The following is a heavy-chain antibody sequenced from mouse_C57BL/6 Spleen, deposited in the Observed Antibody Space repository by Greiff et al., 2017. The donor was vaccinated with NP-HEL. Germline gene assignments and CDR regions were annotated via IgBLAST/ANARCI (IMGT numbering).Heavy chain of an antibody. CDR3: ATGTWAMDD. J-gene: IGHJ4*01. V-gene: IGHV1-69*01. CDR1: GYTFTRYW. Sequence: QVQLKQPGAELVMPGASVKLSCKASGYTFTRYWMHWVKQRPEQGLEWIGEIDPSDSYTNYNQKFKGKSTLTVDKSSSTAYMQLSSLTSEDSAVYYCATGTWAMDDWGQGTSVTVSS. D-gene: IGHD4-1*01. CDR2: IDPSDSYT.